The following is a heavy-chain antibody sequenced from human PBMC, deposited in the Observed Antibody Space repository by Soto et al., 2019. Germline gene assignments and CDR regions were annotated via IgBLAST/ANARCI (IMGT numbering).Heavy chain of an antibody. CDR2: IYYSGST. J-gene: IGHJ6*02. CDR3: ARGKYYYGSGKDGMDV. D-gene: IGHD3-10*01. V-gene: IGHV4-31*02. Sequence: WTWIRQHPGKGLEWIGYIYYSGSTYYNPSLKSRVTISVDTSKNQFSLKLSSVTAADTAVYYCARGKYYYGSGKDGMDVWGQGTTVTVSS.